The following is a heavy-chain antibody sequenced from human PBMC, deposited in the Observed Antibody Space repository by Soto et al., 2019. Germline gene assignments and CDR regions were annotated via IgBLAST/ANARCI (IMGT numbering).Heavy chain of an antibody. D-gene: IGHD3-3*01. CDR2: IKQDGSEK. Sequence: GGSLRLSCAASGFTFSSYWMSWVRQAPGKGLEWVANIKQDGSEKYYVDSVKGRFTISRDNSKNTLYLQMNSLRAEDTAVYFCAREAWYDFWSGTGWFGPWGQGTLVTVSS. CDR3: AREAWYDFWSGTGWFGP. CDR1: GFTFSSYW. V-gene: IGHV3-7*01. J-gene: IGHJ5*02.